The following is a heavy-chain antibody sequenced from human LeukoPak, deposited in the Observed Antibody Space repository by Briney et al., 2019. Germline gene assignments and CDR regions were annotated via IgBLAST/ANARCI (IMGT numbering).Heavy chain of an antibody. CDR3: ATGRDGYNLDY. CDR1: GFTFSSYW. V-gene: IGHV3-7*01. Sequence: GGSLRLSCAASGFTFSSYWMSWVRQAPGKGLEWVANIKQDGSEKYYVDSVKGRFTISRDNSKNTLYLQMNSLRAEDTAVYYCATGRDGYNLDYWGQGTLVTVSS. D-gene: IGHD5-24*01. CDR2: IKQDGSEK. J-gene: IGHJ4*02.